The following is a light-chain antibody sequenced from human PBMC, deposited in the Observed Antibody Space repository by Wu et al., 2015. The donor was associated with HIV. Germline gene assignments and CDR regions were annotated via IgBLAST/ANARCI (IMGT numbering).Light chain of an antibody. CDR3: QQRSNWPLT. Sequence: EIVLTQSPATLSLSPGERATLSCRASQSVSSYLAWYQQKPGQAPRLLIYDASNRATGTPARFSGSGSGTDFTLTISSLEPEDFAVYYCQQRSNWPLTFGGGTNVEIK. V-gene: IGKV3-11*01. CDR2: DAS. J-gene: IGKJ4*01. CDR1: QSVSSY.